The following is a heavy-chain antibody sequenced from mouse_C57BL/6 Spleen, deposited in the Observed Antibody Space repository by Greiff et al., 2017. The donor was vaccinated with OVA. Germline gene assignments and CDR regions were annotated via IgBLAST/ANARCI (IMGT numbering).Heavy chain of an antibody. Sequence: QVQLQQPGAELVKPGASVKLSCKASGYTFTSYWMHWVKQRPGRGLEWIGRTDPNSGGTKYNEKFKSKATLTVDKPSSTAYMQLSSLTSEDSAVYYCARGGVTTVVAAKGFAYWGQGTLVTVSA. CDR2: TDPNSGGT. D-gene: IGHD1-1*01. J-gene: IGHJ3*01. CDR1: GYTFTSYW. V-gene: IGHV1-72*01. CDR3: ARGGVTTVVAAKGFAY.